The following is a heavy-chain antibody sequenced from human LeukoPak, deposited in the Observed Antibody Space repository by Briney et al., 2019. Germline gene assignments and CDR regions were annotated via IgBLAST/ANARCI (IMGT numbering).Heavy chain of an antibody. V-gene: IGHV1-2*02. CDR2: INSNSADT. D-gene: IGHD6-13*01. CDR1: GYSFIDYY. Sequence: GASVKVSCKTSGYSFIDYYIHWVRQAPGQGLEWMGWINSNSADTNYAQNFQGRVTMTRDTSTSTAYMELSRLRSDDTALYYCARIGISARGTNFHHWGQGTLVTVSS. J-gene: IGHJ1*01. CDR3: ARIGISARGTNFHH.